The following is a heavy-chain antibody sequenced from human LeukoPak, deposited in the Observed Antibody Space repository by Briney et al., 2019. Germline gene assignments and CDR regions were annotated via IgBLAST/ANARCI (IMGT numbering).Heavy chain of an antibody. V-gene: IGHV3-23*01. CDR3: AKDYTGSSAN. CDR2: ISDSGNT. J-gene: IGHJ4*02. CDR1: VFTLSSYA. D-gene: IGHD2-15*01. Sequence: PGGSLRLSFAASVFTLSSYAMSWVRQAPGKGLEWVSPISDSGNTYHADSVKGRFTISRDNSKSMLYLQMNSLRAEDTALYYCAKDYTGSSANWGQGTLVTVSS.